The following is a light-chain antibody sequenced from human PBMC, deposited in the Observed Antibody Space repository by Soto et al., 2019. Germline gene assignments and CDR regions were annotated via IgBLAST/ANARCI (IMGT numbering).Light chain of an antibody. CDR2: DVS. Sequence: QSVLTQPASVSGSPGQSITISCTGTSSDVGGYNYVSWYQQHPGKAPKLMIYDVSNRPSGVSYCFSGSKSGNTASLTISGLQAEDEADYYCSSYTSSSTLVVFGGGTKLTVL. V-gene: IGLV2-14*01. CDR1: SSDVGGYNY. J-gene: IGLJ2*01. CDR3: SSYTSSSTLVV.